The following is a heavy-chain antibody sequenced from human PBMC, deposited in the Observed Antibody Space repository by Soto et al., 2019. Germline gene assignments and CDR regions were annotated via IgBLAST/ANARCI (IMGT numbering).Heavy chain of an antibody. CDR2: ISTSDYT. CDR1: GFTFSSYD. J-gene: IGHJ5*02. V-gene: IGHV3-13*01. Sequence: EVQLVESGGGLVRPGGSLRLSCAASGFTFSSYDMHWVRQSTGKGLEWVSAISTSDYTYYPDSVKGRFTISRENAKYSLYLQMNSLRVEDTAVYYCVRDRSGGGWFDPWGQGTLVTVSS. CDR3: VRDRSGGGWFDP. D-gene: IGHD3-16*01.